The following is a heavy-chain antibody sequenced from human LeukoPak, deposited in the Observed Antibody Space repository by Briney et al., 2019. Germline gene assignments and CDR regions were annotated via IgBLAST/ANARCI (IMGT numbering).Heavy chain of an antibody. Sequence: GGSLRLSCAASGFTVSSNYMSWVRQAPGKGLEWVSVIYSGGSTYYADSVKGRFTISRDNSKNTLYLQMNSLRAEDTAVYYCARDKSPLVLWFGEPTNFDYWGQGTLVTVSS. CDR2: IYSGGST. V-gene: IGHV3-66*01. CDR1: GFTVSSNY. J-gene: IGHJ4*02. D-gene: IGHD3-10*01. CDR3: ARDKSPLVLWFGEPTNFDY.